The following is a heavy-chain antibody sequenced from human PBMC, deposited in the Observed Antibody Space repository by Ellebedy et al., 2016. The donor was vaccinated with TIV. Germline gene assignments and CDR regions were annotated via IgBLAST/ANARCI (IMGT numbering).Heavy chain of an antibody. D-gene: IGHD2-21*01. V-gene: IGHV1-2*02. CDR3: VRSRSYYFDN. CDR2: INPASGDT. Sequence: AASLKVSCKPSGYTFSSYFLAWVRQAPGQGLEWMGWINPASGDTSYAHKFQGRLTLTRDTSISTAYMELSSLRSDDTAIYYCVRSRSYYFDNWGEGTLVTVSS. J-gene: IGHJ4*02. CDR1: GYTFSSYF.